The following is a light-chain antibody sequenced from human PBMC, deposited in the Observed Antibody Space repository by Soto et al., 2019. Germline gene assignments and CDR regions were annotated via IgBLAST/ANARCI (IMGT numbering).Light chain of an antibody. J-gene: IGLJ1*01. CDR2: DVS. V-gene: IGLV2-14*01. CDR3: STYTTSNTRQIV. Sequence: QSALTQPASVSGSPGQSITISCTGTNSDVGGYNYVSWYQQHPGKAPKFMIYDVSSRPSGVSHRFSGSKSGNTASLTISGLQAEDEAVYHCSTYTTSNTRQIVFGTGTKLTVL. CDR1: NSDVGGYNY.